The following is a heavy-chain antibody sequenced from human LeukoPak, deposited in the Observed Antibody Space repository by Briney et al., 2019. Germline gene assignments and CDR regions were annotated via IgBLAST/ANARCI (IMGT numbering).Heavy chain of an antibody. J-gene: IGHJ4*02. CDR3: ATDSIGPATDFDY. Sequence: GGSLTLSCAASGFTFSAYGMHWVRQAPGKGLEWVAVIWSDGGKSYNSDSVKGRFTISRDNTKNTLYLQMNSLKADDTAVYYCATDSIGPATDFDYWGQGTLVTVSS. V-gene: IGHV3-33*01. CDR1: GFTFSAYG. D-gene: IGHD2-2*01. CDR2: IWSDGGKS.